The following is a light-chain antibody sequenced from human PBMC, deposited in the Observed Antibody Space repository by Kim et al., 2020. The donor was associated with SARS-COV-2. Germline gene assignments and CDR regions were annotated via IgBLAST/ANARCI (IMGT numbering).Light chain of an antibody. CDR2: GKN. Sequence: ALGQTVRITCQGDSLRSYYASWYQQKPGQAPVLVIYGKNNRPSGIPDRFSGSSSGNTASLTITGAQAEDEADYYCNSRDSSGNHLVFGGGTQLT. V-gene: IGLV3-19*01. CDR3: NSRDSSGNHLV. CDR1: SLRSYY. J-gene: IGLJ3*02.